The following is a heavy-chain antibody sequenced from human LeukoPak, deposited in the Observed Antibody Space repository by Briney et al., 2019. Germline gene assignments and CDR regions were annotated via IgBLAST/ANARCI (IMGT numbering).Heavy chain of an antibody. CDR2: IVPSPGIT. D-gene: IGHD3-22*01. J-gene: IGHJ5*02. Sequence: SVKVSCKASGGSFYGISWVRQAPGQGLEWMARIVPSPGITDYAQKFRGRVTITADKSTSTAYMELSSLRSEDTAVYYCARDEARYSSGYYPNWFDPWGQGTLVTVSS. CDR1: GGSFYG. V-gene: IGHV1-69*04. CDR3: ARDEARYSSGYYPNWFDP.